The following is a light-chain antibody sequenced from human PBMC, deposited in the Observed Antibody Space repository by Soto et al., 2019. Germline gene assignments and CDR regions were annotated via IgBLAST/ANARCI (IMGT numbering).Light chain of an antibody. CDR2: GAS. V-gene: IGKV1-39*01. CDR1: QYIGDF. CDR3: QESFFTLGT. Sequence: DIQMTQSPSSLSASVGDRVTITCRASQYIGDFLNWYQQTPGEAPKLLIFGASNLHIGVPSRFSGSGSGTEFTLTINNLQREDFATYYCQESFFTLGTFGRGTKVDIK. J-gene: IGKJ1*01.